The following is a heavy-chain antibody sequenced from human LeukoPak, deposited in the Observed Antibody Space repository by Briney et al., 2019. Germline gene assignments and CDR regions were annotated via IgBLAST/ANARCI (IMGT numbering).Heavy chain of an antibody. CDR2: IKQDGSET. CDR1: GFTFFNYW. J-gene: IGHJ4*02. D-gene: IGHD2-2*01. V-gene: IGHV3-7*01. Sequence: GGSLRLSCAASGFTFFNYWMSWVRQAPGKGLEWVANIKQDGSETYYVDSVKGRFTISRDNAKNSLYLQMNSLRAEDTAVYYCARDVGAYQLLYNPYYFDYWGQGTLVTVSS. CDR3: ARDVGAYQLLYNPYYFDY.